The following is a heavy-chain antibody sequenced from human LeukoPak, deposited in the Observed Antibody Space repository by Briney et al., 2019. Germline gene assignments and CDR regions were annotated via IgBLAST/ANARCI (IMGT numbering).Heavy chain of an antibody. D-gene: IGHD2-2*01. J-gene: IGHJ4*02. Sequence: PSETLSLTCAVYGGSFSGYYWSWIRQPPGKGLEWSGEINHSGSTNYNPSLKSRVTISVDTSKNQFSLKLSSVTAADTAVYYCARVQVVPAATTIDYWGQGTLVTVSS. V-gene: IGHV4-34*01. CDR2: INHSGST. CDR1: GGSFSGYY. CDR3: ARVQVVPAATTIDY.